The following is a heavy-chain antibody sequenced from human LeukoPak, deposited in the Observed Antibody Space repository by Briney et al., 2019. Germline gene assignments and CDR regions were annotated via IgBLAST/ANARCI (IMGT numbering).Heavy chain of an antibody. Sequence: GASVKVSCKASGYTFTSYGISWVRQAPGQGLEWMGWISAYNGNTNYAQKLQGRVTMTTDTSTSTAYMELRSLRSDDTAVYYCARASGTNVASGFFDYWGQGTLVTVSS. D-gene: IGHD5-12*01. J-gene: IGHJ4*02. CDR1: GYTFTSYG. CDR2: ISAYNGNT. V-gene: IGHV1-18*01. CDR3: ARASGTNVASGFFDY.